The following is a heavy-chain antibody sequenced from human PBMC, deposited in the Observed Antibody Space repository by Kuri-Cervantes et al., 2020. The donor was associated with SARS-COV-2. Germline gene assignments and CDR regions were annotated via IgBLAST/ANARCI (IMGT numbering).Heavy chain of an antibody. Sequence: GESLKISCAASGFTFSSYGMHWVRQAPGKGLEWVGRIRSKANSYSTAYAASAKGRFTISRDDSKNTAYLQMNSLKTEDTAVYYCVGGQAAGPRGFGYWGQGTLVTVSS. J-gene: IGHJ4*02. CDR2: IRSKANSYST. D-gene: IGHD6-13*01. V-gene: IGHV3-73*01. CDR3: VGGQAAGPRGFGY. CDR1: GFTFSSYG.